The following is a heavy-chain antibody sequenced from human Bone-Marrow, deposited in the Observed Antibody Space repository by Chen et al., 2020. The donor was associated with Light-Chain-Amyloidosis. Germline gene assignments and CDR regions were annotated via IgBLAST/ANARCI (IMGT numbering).Heavy chain of an antibody. J-gene: IGHJ4*02. CDR2: ISSSGSTI. CDR3: ATTKGRWLPSY. V-gene: IGHV3-48*03. D-gene: IGHD5-12*01. CDR1: GFTFSSYE. Sequence: EVQLVESGGGLVQPGGSLRHSCAASGFTFSSYEMNWVRQAPGKGLEWVSYISSSGSTIYYADSVKGRFTISRDNAKNSLYLQMNSLRAEDTAVYYCATTKGRWLPSYWGQGTLVTVSS.